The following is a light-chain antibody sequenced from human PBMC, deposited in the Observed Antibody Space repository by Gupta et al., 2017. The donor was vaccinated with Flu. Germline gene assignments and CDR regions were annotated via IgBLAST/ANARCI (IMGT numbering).Light chain of an antibody. J-gene: IGKJ1*01. Sequence: ILMTQSPLSLPVTPGEPSSISCRSSQSLLHSNGYNYLDWYLQKPGQSPQLLIYLGSNRASGVPDRFSGSGSGTDFTLKISRVEAEDVGVYYCMQALQTPWTFGQGTKVEIK. V-gene: IGKV2-28*01. CDR1: QSLLHSNGYNY. CDR3: MQALQTPWT. CDR2: LGS.